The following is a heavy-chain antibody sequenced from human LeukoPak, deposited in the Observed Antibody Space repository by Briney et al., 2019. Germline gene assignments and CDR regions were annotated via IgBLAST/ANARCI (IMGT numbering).Heavy chain of an antibody. J-gene: IGHJ4*02. CDR1: GYTFTGYY. CDR2: INPNSGGT. V-gene: IGHV1-2*02. Sequence: GASVKVSCKAFGYTFTGYYIHWVRQAPGQGLEWMGWINPNSGGTNYAQKFQGRVTMTRDTSISTAYMELSRLRSGDTAVYYCAREKNRSLGYSYGLGYWGQGTLVTVSS. CDR3: AREKNRSLGYSYGLGY. D-gene: IGHD5-18*01.